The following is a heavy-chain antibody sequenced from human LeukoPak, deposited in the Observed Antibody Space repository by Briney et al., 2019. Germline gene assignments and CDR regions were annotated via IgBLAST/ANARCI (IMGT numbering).Heavy chain of an antibody. CDR3: AKKIRRGYSGYDPIDY. Sequence: PGGSLRLSCAASGFTFSSYGMSWVRQAPGKGLEWVSAISGSGGSTYYADSVKGRFTISRDNSKNTLYLQMNSLRAEDTAVYYCAKKIRRGYSGYDPIDYWGQGTLVTVSS. D-gene: IGHD5-12*01. CDR1: GFTFSSYG. V-gene: IGHV3-23*01. CDR2: ISGSGGST. J-gene: IGHJ4*02.